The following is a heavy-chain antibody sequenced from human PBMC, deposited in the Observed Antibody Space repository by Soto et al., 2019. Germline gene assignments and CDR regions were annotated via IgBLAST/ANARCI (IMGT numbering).Heavy chain of an antibody. CDR3: ARDPRYVHGYCSGGSCWTLDY. Sequence: ASVKVSCKASGYTFTSYGISWVRQAPGQGLEWMGWISAYNGNTNYAQKLQGRVTMTTDTSTSTAYMELRSLRSDDTAVYYCARDPRYVHGYCSGGSCWTLDYWGQGTLVTVSS. CDR1: GYTFTSYG. D-gene: IGHD2-15*01. CDR2: ISAYNGNT. J-gene: IGHJ4*02. V-gene: IGHV1-18*01.